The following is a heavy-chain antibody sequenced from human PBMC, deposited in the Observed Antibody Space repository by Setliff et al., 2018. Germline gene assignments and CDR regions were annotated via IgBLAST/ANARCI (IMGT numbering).Heavy chain of an antibody. D-gene: IGHD2-2*01. J-gene: IGHJ5*02. CDR1: GCIFTYYA. CDR2: INAGNGNT. CDR3: ARGWDCSSTSCYRWWFDP. Sequence: ASVKVSCKASGCIFTYYAIHWVRQAPGQRLEWMGWINAGNGNTKYSQKFQGRVTITRDTSASTAYMEVSSLRSEDTALYYCARGWDCSSTSCYRWWFDPWGQGTLVTVSS. V-gene: IGHV1-3*01.